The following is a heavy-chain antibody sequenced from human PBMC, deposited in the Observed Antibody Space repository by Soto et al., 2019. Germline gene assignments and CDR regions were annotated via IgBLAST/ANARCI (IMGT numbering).Heavy chain of an antibody. Sequence: PGGSLRLSCAASGFTFSSYAMSWVRQAPGKGLEWVSAISGSGGSTYYADSVKGRFTISRDNSKNTLYLQMNSLRAEDTAVYYCAKGGHYYDSSGYYLFDYWGHGTLVTVSS. D-gene: IGHD3-22*01. V-gene: IGHV3-23*01. CDR3: AKGGHYYDSSGYYLFDY. CDR1: GFTFSSYA. J-gene: IGHJ4*01. CDR2: ISGSGGST.